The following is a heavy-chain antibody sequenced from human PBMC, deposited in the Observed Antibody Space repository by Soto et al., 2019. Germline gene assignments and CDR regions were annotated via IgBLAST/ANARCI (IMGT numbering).Heavy chain of an antibody. D-gene: IGHD3-9*01. CDR1: GFTFSSYA. CDR3: AKAGIYDILTGYYLS. Sequence: GGSLRLSCAASGFTFSSYAMSWVRQAPGKGLEWVSGISGSGGSTYYADSVKGRFTISRDNSKNTLYLQMNSLRAEDTAVYYCAKAGIYDILTGYYLSWGQGTLVTVSS. CDR2: ISGSGGST. V-gene: IGHV3-23*01. J-gene: IGHJ4*02.